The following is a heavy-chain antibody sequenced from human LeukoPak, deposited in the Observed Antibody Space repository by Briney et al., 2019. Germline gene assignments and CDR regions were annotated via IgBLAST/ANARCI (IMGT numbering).Heavy chain of an antibody. D-gene: IGHD1-26*01. V-gene: IGHV3-30*18. Sequence: GGSLRLSCAASGFTFSSYGMHWVRQAPGKGLEWVAVISYDGSNKNYADSVKGRFTISRDNSKNTLYLQMNSLRAEDTAVYYCAKFSGSYGYWGQGTLVTVSS. CDR1: GFTFSSYG. CDR2: ISYDGSNK. J-gene: IGHJ4*02. CDR3: AKFSGSYGY.